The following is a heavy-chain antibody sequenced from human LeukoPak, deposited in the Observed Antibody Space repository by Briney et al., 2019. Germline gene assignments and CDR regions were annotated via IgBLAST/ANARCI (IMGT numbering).Heavy chain of an antibody. J-gene: IGHJ4*02. V-gene: IGHV3-21*01. CDR2: ISSSSSYI. CDR1: GFTFSRNS. D-gene: IGHD3-22*01. Sequence: GGSLRLSCAASGFTFSRNSMNWVRQAPGKGLEWVSSISSSSSYIYYADSVKGRFTISRDNAKNSLYLQMNSLRAEDTAVYYCARDSPYYYDSSGPFDYWGQGTLVTVSS. CDR3: ARDSPYYYDSSGPFDY.